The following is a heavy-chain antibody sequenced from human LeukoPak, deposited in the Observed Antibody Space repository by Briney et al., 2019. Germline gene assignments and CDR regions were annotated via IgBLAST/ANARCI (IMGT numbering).Heavy chain of an antibody. CDR2: INHSGST. CDR1: GGSFSGYY. D-gene: IGHD4-11*01. J-gene: IGHJ6*02. V-gene: IGHV4-34*01. Sequence: PSETLSLTCAVYGGSFSGYYWSWIRQPPGKGLEWIGEINHSGSTNYNPSLKSRVTISVDTSKNQFSLKLSSVTAADTAVYYCATPLRLPNYYYCGMDVWGQGTTVTVSS. CDR3: ATPLRLPNYYYCGMDV.